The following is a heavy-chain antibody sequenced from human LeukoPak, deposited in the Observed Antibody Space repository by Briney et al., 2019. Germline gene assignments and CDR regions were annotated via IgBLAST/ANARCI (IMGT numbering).Heavy chain of an antibody. CDR1: GGTFSSYA. CDR2: IIPIFGTA. CDR3: AVEVYYDSSGYYDFDY. J-gene: IGHJ4*02. Sequence: GASVKVSRKASGGTFSSYAISWVRHAPGQGLEWMGGIIPIFGTANYAQKFQGRVTITADESTSTAYMELSSLRSEDTAVYYCAVEVYYDSSGYYDFDYWGQGTLVTVSS. D-gene: IGHD3-22*01. V-gene: IGHV1-69*13.